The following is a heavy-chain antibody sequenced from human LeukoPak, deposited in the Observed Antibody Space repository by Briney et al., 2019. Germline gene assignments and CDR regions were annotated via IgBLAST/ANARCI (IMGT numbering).Heavy chain of an antibody. CDR2: ISGDGGST. CDR1: GFTFDDYA. CDR3: AKDGYCTNGVCYPSEYFQH. V-gene: IGHV3-43*02. Sequence: PGGSLRLSCAASGFTFDDYAMHGVRQAPGKGLEWVSLISGDGGSTYYADSVKGRFTIYRDNSKNSLYLQMNSLRTEDTALYYCAKDGYCTNGVCYPSEYFQHWGQGTLVTVSS. D-gene: IGHD2-8*01. J-gene: IGHJ1*01.